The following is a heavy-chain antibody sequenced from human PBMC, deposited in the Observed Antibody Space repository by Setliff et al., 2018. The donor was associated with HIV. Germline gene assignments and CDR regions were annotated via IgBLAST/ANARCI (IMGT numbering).Heavy chain of an antibody. J-gene: IGHJ4*02. Sequence: PGGSLRLSCAASGFTFSDYYMSWIRQAPGKGLEWVSYISSSSSYTNYADSVKGRFTISRDNAKSSLYLQMDSLRVEDTSVYYCWSGYTSGRWGQGTLVTVSS. CDR1: GFTFSDYY. D-gene: IGHD6-19*01. V-gene: IGHV3-11*06. CDR2: ISSSSSYT. CDR3: WSGYTSGR.